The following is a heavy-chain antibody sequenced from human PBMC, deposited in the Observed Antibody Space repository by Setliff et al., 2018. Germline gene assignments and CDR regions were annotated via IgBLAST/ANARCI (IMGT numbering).Heavy chain of an antibody. Sequence: PGGSLRLSCAASGFTFSRYWMSWVRQAPGKGLEWVGFIRSKAYGGTTEYAASVKGRFTISRDNSKNSLYLQMNSLRAEDTAVYYCARDGGEYWGQGTLVTVSS. CDR2: IRSKAYGGTT. V-gene: IGHV3-49*04. J-gene: IGHJ4*02. D-gene: IGHD3-16*01. CDR1: GFTFSRYW. CDR3: ARDGGEY.